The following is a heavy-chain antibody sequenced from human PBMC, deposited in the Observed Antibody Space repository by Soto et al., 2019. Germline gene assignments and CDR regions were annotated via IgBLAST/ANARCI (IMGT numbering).Heavy chain of an antibody. J-gene: IGHJ4*02. CDR1: GGSISSGGYY. CDR3: ARAEDQEHQLGNTYFAY. CDR2: IYYSGST. V-gene: IGHV4-31*03. D-gene: IGHD6-13*01. Sequence: QVQLQESGPGLVKPSQTLSLTCTVSGGSISSGGYYWSWIRQHPGKGLEWIGYIYYSGSTYYNPSLKSRVTISVDTSKNQFSLKLSSVTAADTAVYYCARAEDQEHQLGNTYFAYWGQGTLVTVSS.